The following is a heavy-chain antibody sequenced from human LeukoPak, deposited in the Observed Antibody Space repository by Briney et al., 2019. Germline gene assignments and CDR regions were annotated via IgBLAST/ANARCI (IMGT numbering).Heavy chain of an antibody. J-gene: IGHJ4*02. CDR2: NGGSGGST. CDR3: ANSHKNAPGVY. Sequence: GGSLRLSCAASGFTFSSSAMSWVRQAPGKGLEWVSSNGGSGGSTYYADSVKGRFTIFRDNSKNTLYLQMNSLRAEDTALYYCANSHKNAPGVYWGQGTLVTVSS. V-gene: IGHV3-23*01. CDR1: GFTFSSSA. D-gene: IGHD6-13*01.